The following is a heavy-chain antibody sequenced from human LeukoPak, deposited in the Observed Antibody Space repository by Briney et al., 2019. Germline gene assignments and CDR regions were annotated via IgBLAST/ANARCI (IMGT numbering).Heavy chain of an antibody. D-gene: IGHD3-10*01. Sequence: GGSLRLSCAASGFTFSGSAMHWVRLAPGKGLEWVSGFSGSGDTTYYADSVKGRFTISRDISKKSLYLQMNSRRVEDTAVYYCLQYDSGNTWGQGTLVTVSS. V-gene: IGHV3-23*01. J-gene: IGHJ5*02. CDR2: FSGSGDTT. CDR3: LQYDSGNT. CDR1: GFTFSGSA.